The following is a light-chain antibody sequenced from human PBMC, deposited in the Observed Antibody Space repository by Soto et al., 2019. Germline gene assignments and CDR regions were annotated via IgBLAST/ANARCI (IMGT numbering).Light chain of an antibody. V-gene: IGKV1-39*01. CDR3: LQTYNLPRT. Sequence: DIQMTQSPSSLSASVGDRVTITCRASLTIGDSLSWFQQKAGKPPTLLIYGASALQSGVPARFSGSGSGTDFTLTISNTQREDFATYYCLQTYNLPRTFGQGTKVEFK. CDR1: LTIGDS. J-gene: IGKJ1*01. CDR2: GAS.